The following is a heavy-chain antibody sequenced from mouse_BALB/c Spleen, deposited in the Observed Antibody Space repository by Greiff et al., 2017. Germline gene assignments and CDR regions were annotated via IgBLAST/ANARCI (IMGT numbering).Heavy chain of an antibody. Sequence: QVQLQQSGAELVKPGASVKLACKASGYNFTESIIHWVKQRSGQGLEWIGWFYPGSGSIKYNEKFKDKATLTADKSSSTVYMELSRLTSEDSAVYFCARHEGGSYYYGAWFAYWGQGTLVTVSA. D-gene: IGHD1-1*01. CDR1: GYNFTESI. CDR2: FYPGSGSI. J-gene: IGHJ3*01. CDR3: ARHEGGSYYYGAWFAY. V-gene: IGHV1-62-2*01.